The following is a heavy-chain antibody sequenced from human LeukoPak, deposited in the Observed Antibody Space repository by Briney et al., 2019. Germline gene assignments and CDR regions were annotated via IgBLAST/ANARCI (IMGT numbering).Heavy chain of an antibody. CDR1: GYTLTELS. CDR3: ATTRLGPDGMDV. CDR2: FDPEDGGT. V-gene: IGHV1-24*01. D-gene: IGHD2-2*01. J-gene: IGHJ6*02. Sequence: ASVKVSCKVSGYTLTELSMHWVRQAPGKGLEWMGGFDPEDGGTIYAQKFQGRVTMTEDTSTDTAYMELSSLRSEDTAVYYCATTRLGPDGMDVWGQGTTVTVSS.